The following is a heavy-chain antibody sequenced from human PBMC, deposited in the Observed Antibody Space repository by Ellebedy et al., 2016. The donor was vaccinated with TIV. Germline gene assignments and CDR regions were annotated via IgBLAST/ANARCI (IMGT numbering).Heavy chain of an antibody. CDR2: ISSSGSTI. CDR3: ARDRGGSYSPVGY. CDR1: GFTFSDYY. V-gene: IGHV3-11*01. J-gene: IGHJ4*02. D-gene: IGHD1-26*01. Sequence: GESLKISXAASGFTFSDYYMSWIRQAPGKGLEWVSYISSSGSTIYYADSVKGRFTISRDNAKNSLYLQMNSLRAEDTAVYYCARDRGGSYSPVGYWGQGTLVTVSS.